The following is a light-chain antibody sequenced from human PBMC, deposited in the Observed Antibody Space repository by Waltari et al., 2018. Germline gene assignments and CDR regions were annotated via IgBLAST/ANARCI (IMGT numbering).Light chain of an antibody. CDR3: QQCYSFPYX. J-gene: IGKJ2*01. CDR1: QSVLSRSNNKNY. CDR2: WAS. Sequence: DIVMTQSPDSLAVSLGARATINCKSSQSVLSRSNNKNYLGWYQHKPGQPPKLLISWASTRESGVPDRFSGSGSGTDFTLTISSLQAEDVAVYYCQQCYSFPYXFGXGTKXEIK. V-gene: IGKV4-1*01.